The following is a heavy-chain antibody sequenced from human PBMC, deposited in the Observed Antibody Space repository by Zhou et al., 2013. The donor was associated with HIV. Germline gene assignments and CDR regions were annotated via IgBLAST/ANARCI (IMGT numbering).Heavy chain of an antibody. CDR2: IIPIFGTA. V-gene: IGHV1-69*05. CDR1: GGTFSSTA. Sequence: QVQLEQSGAEVKKPGSSVKVSCKASGGTFSSTAISWVRQAHGQGLEWMGGIIPIFGTANYAQKFQGRVTITTDESTSTAYMELSSLRSEDTAVYYCARDQGSTSDRGYYYYMDVWGKGTTVTVSS. J-gene: IGHJ6*03. CDR3: ARDQGSTSDRGYYYYMDV. D-gene: IGHD2-2*01.